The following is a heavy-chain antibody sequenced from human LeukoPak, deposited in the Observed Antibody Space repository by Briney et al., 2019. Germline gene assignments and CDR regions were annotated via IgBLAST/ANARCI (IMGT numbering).Heavy chain of an antibody. CDR3: AGHLYSSSRNPTFDY. D-gene: IGHD6-13*01. CDR1: GGSISSSSYY. J-gene: IGHJ4*02. Sequence: KPSETLSLTCTVSGGSISSSSYYWGWIRQPPGKGLEWIGSIYYSGSTYYNPSLKSRVTISIDTSKNQFSLKLSSVTAADTAVYYCAGHLYSSSRNPTFDYWGQGTLVTVSS. V-gene: IGHV4-39*01. CDR2: IYYSGST.